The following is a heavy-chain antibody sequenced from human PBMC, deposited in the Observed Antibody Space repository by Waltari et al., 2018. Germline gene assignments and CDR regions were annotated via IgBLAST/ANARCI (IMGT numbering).Heavy chain of an antibody. CDR2: VNTDGSTT. CDR1: GFPFSRPF. CDR3: ARVYIHYAWFGEPYFDL. Sequence: EVQLVESGVGLVQPGQSLRISCAASGFPFSRPFMHWVRQAPGKGLVWVSRVNTDGSTTTYADSVKGRFTISRDNAENTLYLQMDNLRAEDTAVYYCARVYIHYAWFGEPYFDLWGQGTLVVVSS. D-gene: IGHD3-10*01. J-gene: IGHJ4*02. V-gene: IGHV3-74*03.